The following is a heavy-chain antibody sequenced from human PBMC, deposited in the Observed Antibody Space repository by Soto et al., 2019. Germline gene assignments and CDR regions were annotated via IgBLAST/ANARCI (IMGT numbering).Heavy chain of an antibody. Sequence: GGSLRLSCAASGFSISNYAISWIRQAPGKGPEWVSLISSSGRNTHYADSVRGRFTISRDLSKNTLYLQMTNLRAGDTAVYYCAKDLGAVPGTGDGFDSWGRGTLVTVSS. V-gene: IGHV3-23*01. CDR1: GFSISNYA. CDR2: ISSSGRNT. J-gene: IGHJ4*02. D-gene: IGHD6-19*01. CDR3: AKDLGAVPGTGDGFDS.